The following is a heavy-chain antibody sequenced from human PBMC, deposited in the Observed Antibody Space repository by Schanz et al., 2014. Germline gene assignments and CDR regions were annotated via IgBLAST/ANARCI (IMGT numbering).Heavy chain of an antibody. CDR3: ARDNRYYLFDY. V-gene: IGHV3-64*01. Sequence: EVQLVESGGGLVQPGGSLRLSCAASGFTFSTSTMHWVRQAPGKGLEYVSSISSKGDMTFYGNSVKGRFTFSRDNSKNTLYLQLGSLSAEDTAVYFCARDNRYYLFDYWGQGALVTVSS. CDR2: ISSKGDMT. CDR1: GFTFSTST. J-gene: IGHJ4*02. D-gene: IGHD3-16*02.